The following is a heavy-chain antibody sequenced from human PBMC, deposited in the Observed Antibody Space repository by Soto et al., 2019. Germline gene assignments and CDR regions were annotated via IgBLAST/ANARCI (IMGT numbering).Heavy chain of an antibody. CDR1: GGSISSGGYY. V-gene: IGHV4-31*03. CDR2: IYYSGST. D-gene: IGHD6-19*01. CDR3: ARDSSGWRAEYFQH. Sequence: SETLSLTCTVSGGSISSGGYYWSWIRQHPGKGLEWIGYIYYSGSTYYNPSLKSRVTISVDTSKNQFSLKLSSVTAADTAVYYCARDSSGWRAEYFQHWGQGTLVTVSS. J-gene: IGHJ1*01.